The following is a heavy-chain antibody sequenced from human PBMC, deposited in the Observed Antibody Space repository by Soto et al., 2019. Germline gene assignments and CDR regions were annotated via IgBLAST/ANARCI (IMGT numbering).Heavy chain of an antibody. CDR3: ARGQEGVVATH. D-gene: IGHD5-12*01. Sequence: QVQLQQWGAGLLKPSETLSLNCAVTGGSLSGYYWSWIRQPPGKGLEWIGEVKDGGHTNYSPSLRGLVPIPSDTSNNQSSLRLNSVTAADTGVYYCARGQEGVVATHWDQGSLVTVSS. CDR2: VKDGGHT. V-gene: IGHV4-34*01. J-gene: IGHJ4*02. CDR1: GGSLSGYY.